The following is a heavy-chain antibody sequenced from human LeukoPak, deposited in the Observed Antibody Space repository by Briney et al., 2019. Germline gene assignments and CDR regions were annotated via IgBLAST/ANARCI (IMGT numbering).Heavy chain of an antibody. CDR1: GYSFTSYW. V-gene: IGHV5-51*01. D-gene: IGHD6-13*01. CDR3: ARGSSSWYDAFDI. Sequence: GESLKISCKGSGYSFTSYWIGWVRQMPGKGLEWMGIIYPGDSDTRYSPSFQGQITISADKSISTAYLQWSSLKASDTAMYYCARGSSSWYDAFDIWGQGTMVTVSS. J-gene: IGHJ3*02. CDR2: IYPGDSDT.